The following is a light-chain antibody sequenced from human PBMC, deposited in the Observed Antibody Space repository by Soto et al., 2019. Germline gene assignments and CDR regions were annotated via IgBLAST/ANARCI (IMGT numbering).Light chain of an antibody. J-gene: IGKJ4*01. Sequence: IQLPQSPSSLSASVGDRVTITCRASQGISSYLAWYPQKPGKAPKLLIYAASTLQSGVPSRFSGSGSCTDCTLPISRLQPEDFATYYCRKINSYPRLTFGGGTTVEIK. CDR2: AAS. CDR1: QGISSY. CDR3: RKINSYPRLT. V-gene: IGKV1-9*01.